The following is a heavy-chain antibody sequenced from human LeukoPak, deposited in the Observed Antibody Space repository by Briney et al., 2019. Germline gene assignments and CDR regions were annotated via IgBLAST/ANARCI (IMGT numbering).Heavy chain of an antibody. CDR1: GYTFTSYG. CDR3: ARRVKNCSGGSCYSGTAVPWFDP. CDR2: ISAYNGNT. Sequence: ASVKVSCKASGYTFTSYGISWVRQAPGQGLEWMGWISAYNGNTNYAQKLQGRVTMTTDTSTSTAYMELRSLRSDDTAVYYCARRVKNCSGGSCYSGTAVPWFDPWGQGTLVTVSS. D-gene: IGHD2-15*01. J-gene: IGHJ5*02. V-gene: IGHV1-18*01.